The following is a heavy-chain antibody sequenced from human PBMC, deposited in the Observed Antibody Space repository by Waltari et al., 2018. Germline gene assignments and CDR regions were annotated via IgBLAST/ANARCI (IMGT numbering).Heavy chain of an antibody. J-gene: IGHJ6*02. Sequence: QVQLVQSGAEVKKPGASVKVSCKASGYTFTSYDINWVQQATGQGLEWMGWMNPNSGNTGYAQKFQGRVTMTRNTSISTAYMELSSLRSEDTAVYYCARGYLTGYYNYYYYGMDVWGQGTTVTVSS. D-gene: IGHD3-9*01. CDR2: MNPNSGNT. CDR3: ARGYLTGYYNYYYYGMDV. V-gene: IGHV1-8*02. CDR1: GYTFTSYD.